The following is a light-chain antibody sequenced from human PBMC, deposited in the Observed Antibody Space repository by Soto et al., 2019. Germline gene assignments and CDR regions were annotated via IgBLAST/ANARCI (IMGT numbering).Light chain of an antibody. CDR1: QSVSSN. J-gene: IGKJ4*01. V-gene: IGKV3-15*01. CDR3: QQYNNWPPLT. Sequence: EIVMTQSPATLSVSPGDRATLSCRASQSVSSNLAWYQQKPGQAPRLLIYGASTRATGIPARFSGSGSGTEVTLTISSLQSEDVAVYYCQQYNNWPPLTFGGGTKVEIK. CDR2: GAS.